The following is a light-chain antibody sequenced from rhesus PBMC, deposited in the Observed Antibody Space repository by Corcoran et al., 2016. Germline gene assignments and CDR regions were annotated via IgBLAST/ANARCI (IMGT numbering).Light chain of an antibody. CDR2: AAS. V-gene: IGKV1-33*02. CDR3: QQHNSNPCT. Sequence: DIQMTQSPSSLSASVGDRVTITCQASQGISNWLAWYQQKPGKPHKLLIYAASSLKSGVPSRFSVSVSWTEFTLTISSLQHEDCETYYCQQHNSNPCTFGPVTKLDIK. J-gene: IGKJ3*01. CDR1: QGISNW.